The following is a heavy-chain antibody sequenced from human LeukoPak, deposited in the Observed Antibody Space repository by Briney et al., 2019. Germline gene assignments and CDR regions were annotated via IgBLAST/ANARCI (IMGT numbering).Heavy chain of an antibody. CDR1: GFTFSSYA. J-gene: IGHJ4*02. Sequence: GGSLRLSCAASGFTFSSYAMSWVRQAPGKGLEWVSAISGSGGSTYYADSVKGRFTISRDNSKNTLYLQMNSLRAEDTAVYYCARDSLEIVDFWSGCLVYWGQGTLVTVSS. D-gene: IGHD3-3*01. V-gene: IGHV3-23*01. CDR3: ARDSLEIVDFWSGCLVY. CDR2: ISGSGGST.